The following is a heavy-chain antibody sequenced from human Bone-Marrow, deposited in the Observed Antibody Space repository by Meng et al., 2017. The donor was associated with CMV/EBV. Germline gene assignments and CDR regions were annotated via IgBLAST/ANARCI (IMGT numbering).Heavy chain of an antibody. D-gene: IGHD3-3*01. V-gene: IGHV1-46*01. J-gene: IGHJ6*02. CDR2: INPSGGST. CDR1: GYTFTSYY. Sequence: ASVTVSCQGSGYTFTSYYMHWVRPAPGQGLEWMGIINPSGGSTSYAQKFQGRVTMTTDTSTSTAYMELRSLRSDDTAVYYCARAISPPITIFGVNYGMDVWGQGTTVTVSS. CDR3: ARAISPPITIFGVNYGMDV.